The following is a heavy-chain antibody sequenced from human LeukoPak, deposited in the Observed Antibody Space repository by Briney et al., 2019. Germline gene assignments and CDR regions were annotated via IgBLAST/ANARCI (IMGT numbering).Heavy chain of an antibody. CDR3: ARVLRYFDWFPYYFDY. CDR1: GGSFSGYY. Sequence: SETLSLTCAVYGGSFSGYYWSWIRQPPGKGLEWIGEINHSGSTNYNPSLKSRVTISVDTSKNQFSLKLSSVTAADTAVYYCARVLRYFDWFPYYFDYWGQGTLVTVSS. D-gene: IGHD3-9*01. V-gene: IGHV4-34*01. CDR2: INHSGST. J-gene: IGHJ4*02.